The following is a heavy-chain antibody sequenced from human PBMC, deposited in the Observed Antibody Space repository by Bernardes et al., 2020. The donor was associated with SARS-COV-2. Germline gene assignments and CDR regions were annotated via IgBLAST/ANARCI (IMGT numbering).Heavy chain of an antibody. J-gene: IGHJ5*02. CDR1: GFSFNISA. Sequence: GESLFLSCAASGFSFNISAMNWVRQAPGQGLEWVSSISSTSSYISYADSVKGRFTISRDNANNSLYLQINGLRAEDTAVYYCARAAGGSYYDWFDPWGQGTLVTVSP. D-gene: IGHD3-10*01. CDR3: ARAAGGSYYDWFDP. V-gene: IGHV3-21*06. CDR2: ISSTSSYI.